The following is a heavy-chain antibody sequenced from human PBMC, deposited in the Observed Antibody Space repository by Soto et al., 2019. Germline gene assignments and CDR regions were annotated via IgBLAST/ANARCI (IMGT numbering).Heavy chain of an antibody. V-gene: IGHV4-30-4*01. J-gene: IGHJ6*02. CDR1: GGSISSGDYY. Sequence: QVQMQESGPGLVKTSQTLSLTCTVSGGSISSGDYYWSWIRQPPGKGLEWIGYIYYSGSTYYNPSLKSRVTISVDTSKNQFSLELSSVTAADTAVYYCARDFYGSGSYYNYSYYYGMDAWGQGTTVTVSS. D-gene: IGHD3-10*01. CDR2: IYYSGST. CDR3: ARDFYGSGSYYNYSYYYGMDA.